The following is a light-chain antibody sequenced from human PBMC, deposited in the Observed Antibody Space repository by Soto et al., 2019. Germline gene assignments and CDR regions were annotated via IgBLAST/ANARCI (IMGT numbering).Light chain of an antibody. CDR2: NNN. CDR1: XXXIGSDS. V-gene: IGLV1-44*01. Sequence: QSVLTQAPSASGTPGQRVTISXSGXXXXIGSDSVNWYQQLPGTAPKLLIYNNNQRPSGVPDRFSGSKSGTSASLAISGLQSEDEADYYCAAWDDSLNGVVFGGGTKLTVL. CDR3: AAWDDSLNGVV. J-gene: IGLJ2*01.